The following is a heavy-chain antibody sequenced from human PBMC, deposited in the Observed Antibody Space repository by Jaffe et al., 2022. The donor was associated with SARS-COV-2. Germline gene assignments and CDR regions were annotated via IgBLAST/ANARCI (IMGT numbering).Heavy chain of an antibody. V-gene: IGHV3-73*02. Sequence: EVQLVESGGGLVQPGGSLKLSCAASGFTFSGSAMHWVRQASGKGLEWVGRIRSKANSYATAYAASVKGRFTISRDDSKNTAYLQMNSLKTEDTAVYYCTRLTVTTLQTQQESFDYWGQGTLVTVSS. J-gene: IGHJ4*02. CDR2: IRSKANSYAT. CDR1: GFTFSGSA. D-gene: IGHD4-17*01. CDR3: TRLTVTTLQTQQESFDY.